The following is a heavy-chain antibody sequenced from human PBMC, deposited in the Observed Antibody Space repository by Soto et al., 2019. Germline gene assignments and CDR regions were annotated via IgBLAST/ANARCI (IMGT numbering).Heavy chain of an antibody. J-gene: IGHJ5*02. Sequence: QVLLVQSGAEVKKPGASVKVSCKASGYAFTKYIMHWVRQAPGQRHEWMGWINTDNGSTRYSQKFQGRVTIVRDISATTADMELGSLRTDETAIYYCARAANWRSSTGGDSQWFAPWGQGTLGTVSS. CDR1: GYAFTKYI. V-gene: IGHV1-3*04. CDR3: ARAANWRSSTGGDSQWFAP. D-gene: IGHD2-2*02. CDR2: INTDNGST.